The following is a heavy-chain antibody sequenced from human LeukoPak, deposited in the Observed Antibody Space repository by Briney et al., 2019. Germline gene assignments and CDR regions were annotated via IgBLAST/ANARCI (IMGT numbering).Heavy chain of an antibody. Sequence: PGGSLRLSCAASGFTFDDYGMSWVRQAPGKGLEWVSGINWNGGSTGYADSVKGRFTISRDNAKNSLYLQMNSLRAEDTALYYCARESGVPQLLQHFDYWGQGTLVTVSS. D-gene: IGHD2-2*01. CDR2: INWNGGST. J-gene: IGHJ4*02. V-gene: IGHV3-20*04. CDR3: ARESGVPQLLQHFDY. CDR1: GFTFDDYG.